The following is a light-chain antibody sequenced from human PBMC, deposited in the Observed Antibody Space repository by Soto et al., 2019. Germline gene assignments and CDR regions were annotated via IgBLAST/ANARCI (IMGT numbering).Light chain of an antibody. CDR3: QSYDSSLSGSIV. CDR2: GNS. J-gene: IGLJ1*01. CDR1: ISNIGAGYD. Sequence: QSVLTQPPSVSGAPGQRVTISCTGSISNIGAGYDVHWYQQLPGTAPKLLIYGNSNRPSGVPDRFSGSKSGTSASLAITGLQAEDEADYYCQSYDSSLSGSIVFGTGTKLTVL. V-gene: IGLV1-40*01.